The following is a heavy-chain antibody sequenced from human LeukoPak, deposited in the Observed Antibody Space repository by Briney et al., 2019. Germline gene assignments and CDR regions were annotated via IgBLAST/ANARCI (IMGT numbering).Heavy chain of an antibody. V-gene: IGHV3-21*01. CDR3: ARDVSEGFDF. CDR2: FGTRSTSI. J-gene: IGHJ4*02. CDR1: GFTFSGYS. D-gene: IGHD3-3*02. Sequence: GGSLRLSCTASGFTFSGYSMNWIRQAPGKGLEWVSSFGTRSTSIYHAGSVKGRFAISRDNAKNSLYLQMNSLRAEDTAVYYCARDVSEGFDFWGQGTLVTVSS.